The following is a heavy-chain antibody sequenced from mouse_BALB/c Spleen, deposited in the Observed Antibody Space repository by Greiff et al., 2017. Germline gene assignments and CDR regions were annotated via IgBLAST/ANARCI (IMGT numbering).Heavy chain of an antibody. CDR1: GYSFTGYN. D-gene: IGHD1-1*02. J-gene: IGHJ4*01. V-gene: IGHV1S135*01. Sequence: LQQSGPELGKPGASVKISCKASGYSFTGYNMYWVKQSHRKSLEWIGYIDPYNGGTSYNQKSKGKATLTVDKSSSTAYMHLNSLTSEDSAIYYCARGDYGTSAMDYWGQGTSVTVSS. CDR2: IDPYNGGT. CDR3: ARGDYGTSAMDY.